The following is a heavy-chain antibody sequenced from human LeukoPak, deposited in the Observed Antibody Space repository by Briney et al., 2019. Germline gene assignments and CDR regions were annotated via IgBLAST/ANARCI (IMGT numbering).Heavy chain of an antibody. D-gene: IGHD6-19*01. J-gene: IGHJ4*02. CDR3: ARGREGSGWYLKGRTFDY. V-gene: IGHV4-59*01. CDR1: GGSISSYY. Sequence: SETLSLTCTVSGGSISSYYWSWIRQPPGKGLEWIGYIYYSGTTNYNPSLKSRVTISVDTSKNQFSLKLSSVTAADTAVYYCARGREGSGWYLKGRTFDYWGQGTLVTVSS. CDR2: IYYSGTT.